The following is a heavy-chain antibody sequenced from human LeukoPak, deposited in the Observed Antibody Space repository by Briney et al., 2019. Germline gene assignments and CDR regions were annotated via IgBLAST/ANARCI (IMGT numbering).Heavy chain of an antibody. CDR1: GGSMRNSY. CDR2: IFTTGST. CDR3: ARDGVPLTNLVARPFHP. D-gene: IGHD1-14*01. V-gene: IGHV4-4*07. Sequence: PSETLSLTCTVSGGSMRNSYWSWIRQPAGKGLEWVGRIFTTGSTNYNPSLKSRVTMSIDTSKNQFPLKMTSVTAADTAVNYCARDGVPLTNLVARPFHPWGQGTLVTVSS. J-gene: IGHJ5*02.